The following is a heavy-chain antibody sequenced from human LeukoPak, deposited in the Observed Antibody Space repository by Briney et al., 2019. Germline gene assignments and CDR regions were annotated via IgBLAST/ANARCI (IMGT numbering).Heavy chain of an antibody. V-gene: IGHV4-39*01. CDR1: GGSISSSSYY. D-gene: IGHD4-23*01. CDR2: IYYSENT. J-gene: IGHJ4*02. Sequence: PSETLSLTCTVSGGSISSSSYYWGWIHQPPGKGLEWIGSIYYSENTYYNPSLKSRVTISADTSKNQLSLKLSSVTAADTTVYYCARRAIGGNPFDYWGQGTLVTVSS. CDR3: ARRAIGGNPFDY.